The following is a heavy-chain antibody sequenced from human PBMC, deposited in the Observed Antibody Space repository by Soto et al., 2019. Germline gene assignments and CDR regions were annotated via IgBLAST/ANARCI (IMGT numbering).Heavy chain of an antibody. J-gene: IGHJ3*02. CDR1: SGSISSSNW. Sequence: QVQLQESGPGLVKPSGTLSLTCAVSSGSISSSNWWSWVRQPPGKGLEWIGEIYHSGSTNYNPSLTSLVTISVDKSKNQYYLKLSSVTAAETAVYYCARDSSDGEAFDIWGQGTMVTVSS. D-gene: IGHD3-10*01. V-gene: IGHV4-4*02. CDR2: IYHSGST. CDR3: ARDSSDGEAFDI.